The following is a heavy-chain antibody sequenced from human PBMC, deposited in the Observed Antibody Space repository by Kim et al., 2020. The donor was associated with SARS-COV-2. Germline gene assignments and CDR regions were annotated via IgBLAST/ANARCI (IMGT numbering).Heavy chain of an antibody. CDR3: ARPYRGGSFDI. CDR2: IKQDASVI. CDR1: GFTFSSHW. J-gene: IGHJ3*02. V-gene: IGHV3-7*01. Sequence: GGSLRLSCAASGFTFSSHWMSWVRQAPGKGLEWVASIKQDASVISYVDSVRGRFTISRDNAKNSLSLQMDSLRAEDTALYFCARPYRGGSFDIWGQGTMVTVSS. D-gene: IGHD3-16*01.